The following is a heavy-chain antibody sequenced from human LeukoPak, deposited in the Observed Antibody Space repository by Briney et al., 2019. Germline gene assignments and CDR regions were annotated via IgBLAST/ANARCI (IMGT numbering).Heavy chain of an antibody. CDR3: AREGGASDDYYGMDV. J-gene: IGHJ6*02. CDR1: GFTVSSNY. Sequence: GGSLRLSCAASGFTVSSNYMSWVRQAPGKGLEWVSVIYSGGSTYYADSVKGRFTIFRDNSKDTLYLQMNSLRAEDTAVYYCAREGGASDDYYGMDVWGQGTMVTVSS. D-gene: IGHD1-26*01. V-gene: IGHV3-66*01. CDR2: IYSGGST.